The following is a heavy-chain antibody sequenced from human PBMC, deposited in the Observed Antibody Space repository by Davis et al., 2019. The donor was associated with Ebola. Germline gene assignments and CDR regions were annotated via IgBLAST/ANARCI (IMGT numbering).Heavy chain of an antibody. CDR1: GFTFSSYW. V-gene: IGHV3-7*03. J-gene: IGHJ6*02. Sequence: PGGSLRLSCAASGFTFSSYWMSWVRQAPGKGLEWVANIKQDGSEKYYVDSVKGRFTISRDNAKNTLYLQMSSLRAEDTAVYYCARQSVPGTSFYFYGLDVWGQGTTVTVSS. CDR3: ARQSVPGTSFYFYGLDV. D-gene: IGHD6-19*01. CDR2: IKQDGSEK.